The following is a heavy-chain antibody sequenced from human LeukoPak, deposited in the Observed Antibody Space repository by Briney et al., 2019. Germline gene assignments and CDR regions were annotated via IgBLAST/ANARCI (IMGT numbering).Heavy chain of an antibody. CDR1: GVSFSSYA. Sequence: PGGSLSLSCAVSGVSFSSYAVGWVRQTPGKGLQLVSTITGSGDSTFYADSVNGRFTVSRDNSKNTLYLQMSSLRADDTALYYCAFGPHQQWLLADYWGQGTLVTVSS. D-gene: IGHD6-19*01. CDR3: AFGPHQQWLLADY. V-gene: IGHV3-23*01. CDR2: ITGSGDST. J-gene: IGHJ4*02.